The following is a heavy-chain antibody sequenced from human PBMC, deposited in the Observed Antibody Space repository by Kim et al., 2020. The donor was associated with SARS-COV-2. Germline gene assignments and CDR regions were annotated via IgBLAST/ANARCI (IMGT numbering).Heavy chain of an antibody. V-gene: IGHV3-33*05. CDR1: GFTFSSYC. Sequence: GGSLRLSCAVSGFTFSSYCMHWVRQAPGKGLEWVAVISYDGSNKYYADSVKGRFTISRDNSKNTLYLQMNSLRAEDTAVYYCARGSSVVTASKEYYYGMDVWGQGTTVTVSS. D-gene: IGHD2-21*02. CDR2: ISYDGSNK. J-gene: IGHJ6*02. CDR3: ARGSSVVTASKEYYYGMDV.